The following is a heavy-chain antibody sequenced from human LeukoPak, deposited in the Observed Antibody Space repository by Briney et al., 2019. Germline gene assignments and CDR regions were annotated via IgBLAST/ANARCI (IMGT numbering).Heavy chain of an antibody. CDR1: GGSFSGYY. J-gene: IGHJ4*02. CDR3: TKGRGI. Sequence: SETLSLTCAVYGGSFSGYYWSWIRQPPGKGLEWIGEINHSGSTNYNPSLKSRVTISVDTSKNQFSLKLSSVTAADTAVYYCTKGRGIWGQGTLVTVSS. V-gene: IGHV4-34*01. CDR2: INHSGST. D-gene: IGHD3-10*01.